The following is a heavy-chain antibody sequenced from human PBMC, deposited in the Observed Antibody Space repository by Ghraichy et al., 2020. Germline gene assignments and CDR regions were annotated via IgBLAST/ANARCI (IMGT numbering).Heavy chain of an antibody. CDR3: ASRLRSGWYFDY. CDR1: GDSLSSSRYF. CDR2: VFYGGCA. V-gene: IGHV4-39*01. J-gene: IGHJ4*02. D-gene: IGHD6-19*01. Sequence: SETLSLTCTVSGDSLSSSRYFWAWIRQPPGKGLEYLGSVFYGGCAYYNPSLKSRVSISVDPSKHQFSLRLSSVTAADTAVFYCASRLRSGWYFDYWGQGSLVTVSS.